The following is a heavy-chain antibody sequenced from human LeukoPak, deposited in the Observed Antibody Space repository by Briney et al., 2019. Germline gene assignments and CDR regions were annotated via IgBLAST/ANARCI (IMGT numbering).Heavy chain of an antibody. Sequence: GGSLRLSCTASGLNFRTSWMSWVRQSPGKGLEFLANIRYDGTVKNYMDSVKSRFTISRDNPKNSLYLQMDSLRADDTAVYYCARDPDSSSFDYWGQRVLVTVSS. D-gene: IGHD6-13*01. CDR2: IRYDGTVK. CDR1: GLNFRTSW. J-gene: IGHJ4*02. V-gene: IGHV3-7*01. CDR3: ARDPDSSSFDY.